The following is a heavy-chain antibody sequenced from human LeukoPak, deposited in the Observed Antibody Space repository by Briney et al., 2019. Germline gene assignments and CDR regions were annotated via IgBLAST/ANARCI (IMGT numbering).Heavy chain of an antibody. CDR2: RKKDGSEK. J-gene: IGHJ4*02. V-gene: IGHV3-7*01. D-gene: IGHD5-18*01. CDR1: GFTGSWYW. CDR3: ARHLSGVTGYTYGRGIDY. Sequence: GGTLRLSCAASGFTGSWYWMSWVRQAPGRGLEWVANRKKDGSEKYYVDSVKGRFTISRDNAKTSLYLQMNSLRAEDTDVYYCARHLSGVTGYTYGRGIDYWGQGTLVTVSS.